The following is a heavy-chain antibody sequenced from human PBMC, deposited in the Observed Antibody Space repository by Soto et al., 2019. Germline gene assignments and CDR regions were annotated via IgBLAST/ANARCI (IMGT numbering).Heavy chain of an antibody. D-gene: IGHD6-13*01. CDR1: GFTFSSYS. Sequence: PGGSLRLSCAASGFTFSSYSMNWVRQAPGKGLEWVSYISSSSSSTIYYADSVKGRFTISRDNAKNSLYLQMNSLRAEDTAVYYCAREPSHPRLKTIAAAGTRDDAFDIWGQGTVVTVSS. CDR2: ISSSSSSTI. CDR3: AREPSHPRLKTIAAAGTRDDAFDI. J-gene: IGHJ3*02. V-gene: IGHV3-48*01.